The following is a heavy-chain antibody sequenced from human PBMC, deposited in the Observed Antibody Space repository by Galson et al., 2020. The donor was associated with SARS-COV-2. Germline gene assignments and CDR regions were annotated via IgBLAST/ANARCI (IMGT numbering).Heavy chain of an antibody. Sequence: SETLSLTCTVSSGSIDNGNFYWAWIRQHPGKGLEWIVYIYYTGRTYSNPSLKSRVTISIDTSTSQFSLRLTSVTAADTAMYYCARGYYYGTGNYYNRVDYWGRGTRVTVSS. CDR1: SGSIDNGNFY. D-gene: IGHD3-10*01. CDR3: ARGYYYGTGNYYNRVDY. CDR2: IYYTGRT. V-gene: IGHV4-31*03. J-gene: IGHJ4*02.